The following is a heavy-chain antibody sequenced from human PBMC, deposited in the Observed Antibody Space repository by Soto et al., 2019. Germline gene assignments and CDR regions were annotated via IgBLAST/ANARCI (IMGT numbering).Heavy chain of an antibody. CDR3: AHRVLRTVFGLVTTTAIYFDF. D-gene: IGHD3-3*01. CDR2: IYWDDDK. J-gene: IGHJ4*02. CDR1: GFSLTTSGVG. V-gene: IGHV2-5*02. Sequence: QITLNESGPTVVRPTEPLTLTCRFSGFSLTTSGVGVGWIRQSPGKAPEWLALIYWDDDKRYSASLKSRLTITKDTSKNHVVLTVSDLDPTDTAIYYCAHRVLRTVFGLVTTTAIYFDFWGQGTPVAVSS.